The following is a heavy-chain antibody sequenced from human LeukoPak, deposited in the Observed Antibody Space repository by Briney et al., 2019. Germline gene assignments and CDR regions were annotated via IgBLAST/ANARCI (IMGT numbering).Heavy chain of an antibody. Sequence: GGSLRLSCAASGFTFNNYGMHWVRQAPGKGLEWVAFIRYDGSNKYYADSVKGRFTISRDNSKNTLYVQMNSLRAEDTAGYYCARDVVHVGGRGTLVTVSS. CDR3: ARDVVHV. D-gene: IGHD6-6*01. J-gene: IGHJ4*02. CDR1: GFTFNNYG. V-gene: IGHV3-30*02. CDR2: IRYDGSNK.